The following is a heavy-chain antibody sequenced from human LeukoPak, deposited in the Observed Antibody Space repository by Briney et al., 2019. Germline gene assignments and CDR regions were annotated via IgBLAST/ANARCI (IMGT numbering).Heavy chain of an antibody. CDR1: GFTFSSYA. CDR3: ARDQGEMFGYSYSDI. J-gene: IGHJ3*02. CDR2: ISYDGSNK. Sequence: GGSLRLSCAASGFTFSSYAMHWVRQAPGKGLEWVAVISYDGSNKYYADSVKGRFTISRDNSKNTLYLQMNSLRAEDTAVYYCARDQGEMFGYSYSDIWGQGTMVTVSS. D-gene: IGHD5-18*01. V-gene: IGHV3-30-3*01.